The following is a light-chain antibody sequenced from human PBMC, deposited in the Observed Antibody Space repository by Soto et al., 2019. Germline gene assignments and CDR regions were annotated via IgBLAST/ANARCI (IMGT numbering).Light chain of an antibody. CDR2: YAS. CDR3: QQYHSYAIT. CDR1: QTISGW. J-gene: IGKJ5*01. V-gene: IGKV1-5*01. Sequence: DIQITQSPSTLSASGGDIVTITCRASQTISGWLAWYQQKPGKVPNLLIYYASSLQSGVPSRFRGSGSGTEFTLTISRLQPDDFETYYCQQYHSYAITFGQGTRLEIK.